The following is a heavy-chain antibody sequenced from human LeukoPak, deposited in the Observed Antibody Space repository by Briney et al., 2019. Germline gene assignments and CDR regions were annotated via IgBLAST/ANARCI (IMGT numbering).Heavy chain of an antibody. Sequence: PSETLSLTCNVSGGSISSGGYYWSWIRQHPGKGLEWIGYIYYSGSTYYNPSLKSRVTISVDTSKNQFSLKLSSVTAADTAVYYCARHYSSSWYYFDYWGQGTLVTVSS. CDR2: IYYSGST. J-gene: IGHJ4*02. D-gene: IGHD6-13*01. V-gene: IGHV4-31*03. CDR1: GGSISSGGYY. CDR3: ARHYSSSWYYFDY.